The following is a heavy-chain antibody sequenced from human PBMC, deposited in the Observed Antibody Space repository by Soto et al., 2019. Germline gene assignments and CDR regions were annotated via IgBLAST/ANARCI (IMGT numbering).Heavy chain of an antibody. J-gene: IGHJ6*02. V-gene: IGHV3-33*01. CDR3: ARVYGGNWYGMGV. D-gene: IGHD2-15*01. CDR1: GFTFSSYG. Sequence: PGGSLRLSCAASGFTFSSYGMHWVRQAPGKGLEWVAVIWYDGSNKYYADSVKGRFTISRDNSKNTLYLQMNSLRAEDTAVYYCARVYGGNWYGMGVWGQGTTVTVSS. CDR2: IWYDGSNK.